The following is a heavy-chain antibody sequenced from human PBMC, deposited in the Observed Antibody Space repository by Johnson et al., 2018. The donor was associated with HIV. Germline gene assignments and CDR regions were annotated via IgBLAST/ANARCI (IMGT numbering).Heavy chain of an antibody. CDR2: IKSKTDGGTT. J-gene: IGHJ3*02. D-gene: IGHD2-15*01. CDR1: GFTFSNAW. Sequence: VQLVESGGGLVKPGGSLRLSCAASGFTFSNAWMSWVRQAPGKGLEWVGRIKSKTDGGTTDYSAPVKGRFTISRDDSKNTLYLQMNSLKTEDTAVYYCTTIWATLGDRSGGSCDDAFDIWGQGTMVTVSS. V-gene: IGHV3-15*01. CDR3: TTIWATLGDRSGGSCDDAFDI.